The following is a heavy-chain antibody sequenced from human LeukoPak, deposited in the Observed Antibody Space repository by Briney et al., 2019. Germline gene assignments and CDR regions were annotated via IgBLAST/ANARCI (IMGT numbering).Heavy chain of an antibody. CDR1: GYTSTSYD. Sequence: ASVKVSCKASGYTSTSYDINWVRQATGQGREWMGWMNPNSGNTGYAQKFQGRVTMTRNTSISTAYMELSSLRSEDTAVYYCARGRRYCSSTSCSRRVYYYYYMDVWGKGTTVTVSS. CDR2: MNPNSGNT. D-gene: IGHD2-2*01. CDR3: ARGRRYCSSTSCSRRVYYYYYMDV. V-gene: IGHV1-8*01. J-gene: IGHJ6*03.